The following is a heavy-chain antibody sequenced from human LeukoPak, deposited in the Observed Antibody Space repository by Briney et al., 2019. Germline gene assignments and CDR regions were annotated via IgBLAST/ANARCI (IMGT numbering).Heavy chain of an antibody. CDR2: IRYDGSNK. CDR3: AKNQGSGWYDPRPDY. D-gene: IGHD6-19*01. V-gene: IGHV3-30*02. J-gene: IGHJ4*02. Sequence: GGSLRLSCAASGFTFSSYGMHWVRQAPGKGLEWVAFIRYDGSNKYYADSVKGRFTISRDNSKNTLYLQMNSVRAEDTAVYYCAKNQGSGWYDPRPDYWGQGTLVTVSS. CDR1: GFTFSSYG.